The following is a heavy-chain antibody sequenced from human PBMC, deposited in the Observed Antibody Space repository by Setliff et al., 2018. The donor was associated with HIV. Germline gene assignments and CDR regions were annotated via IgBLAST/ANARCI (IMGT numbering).Heavy chain of an antibody. D-gene: IGHD6-19*01. CDR2: IIPHFDAP. CDR3: ARDGLLVAGIRFDY. J-gene: IGHJ4*01. V-gene: IGHV1-69*05. CDR1: GGTFTSSA. Sequence: GASVKVSCKASGGTFTSSAISWVRQARGQGLEWMGAIIPHFDAPQYAQKFQGRVTITTDESTSTAYMELSGLRSEDTAVYFCARDGLLVAGIRFDYWGQGTLVTVSS.